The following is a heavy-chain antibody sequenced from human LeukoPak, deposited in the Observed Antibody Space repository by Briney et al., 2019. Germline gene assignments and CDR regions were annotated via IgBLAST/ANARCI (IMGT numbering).Heavy chain of an antibody. J-gene: IGHJ3*02. CDR3: AREAVPGGRGDTFDI. CDR2: ISGSGTNI. V-gene: IGHV3-48*03. CDR1: GFTFSSFE. D-gene: IGHD6-19*01. Sequence: PGGSLRLSCAASGFTFSSFEMNWVRQAPGKGLEWVSYISGSGTNIYYADSVKGRFTISRDNAKNSLSLQMNSLRAEDTAIYYCAREAVPGGRGDTFDIWGRGTMVTVSS.